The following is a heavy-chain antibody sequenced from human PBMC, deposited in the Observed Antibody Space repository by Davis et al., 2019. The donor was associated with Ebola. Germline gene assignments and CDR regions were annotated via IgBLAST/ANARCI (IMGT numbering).Heavy chain of an antibody. Sequence: PGGSLRLSCAASGFAFSTYGMHWVRQAPGKGLEWVAIISNDGSNMKYADSVKGRFTISRDNSKNTLFLQMSSLRPEDAAVYYCAKAVATMVYYIDYWGQGILVTVSS. CDR2: ISNDGSNM. D-gene: IGHD3-10*01. CDR3: AKAVATMVYYIDY. CDR1: GFAFSTYG. V-gene: IGHV3-30*18. J-gene: IGHJ4*02.